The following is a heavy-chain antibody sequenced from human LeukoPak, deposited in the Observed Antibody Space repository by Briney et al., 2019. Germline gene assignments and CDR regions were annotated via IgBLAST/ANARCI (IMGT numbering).Heavy chain of an antibody. CDR2: IIPIFGTA. Sequence: SVKVSCKASGGTFSSYAISWVRQAPGQGLEWMGGIIPIFGTANYALKFQGRVTITADESTSTAYMELSSLRSEDTAVYYCARESVTFSSGWSFDYWGQGTLVTVSS. CDR3: ARESVTFSSGWSFDY. CDR1: GGTFSSYA. J-gene: IGHJ4*02. D-gene: IGHD6-19*01. V-gene: IGHV1-69*13.